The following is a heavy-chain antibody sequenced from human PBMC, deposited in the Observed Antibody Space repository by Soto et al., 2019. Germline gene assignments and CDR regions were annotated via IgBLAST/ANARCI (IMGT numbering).Heavy chain of an antibody. CDR1: GFSFTGYY. J-gene: IGHJ5*02. CDR3: AKDLTRQLAYWLDP. D-gene: IGHD6-6*01. CDR2: ISAHSGGT. V-gene: IGHV1-2*02. Sequence: ASVKVSCKASGFSFTGYYIHWLRQAPGQGLEWMGWISAHSGGTEYAQKFQGRVTLTRDTSIATAYLTLTSLTSDDTALYYCAKDLTRQLAYWLDPWG.